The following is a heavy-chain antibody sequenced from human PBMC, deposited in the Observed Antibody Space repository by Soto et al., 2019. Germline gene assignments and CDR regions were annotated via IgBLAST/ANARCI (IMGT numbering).Heavy chain of an antibody. CDR2: IIPILGIA. Sequence: GGSVEGSCKASGGTFSSYTISWVRQGPGQALEWMGRIIPILGIANYAQKFQGRVTITADKSTSTAYMELSSLRSEDTAVYYCARVVRENDYYYYYYMDVWGKGTTVTVSS. J-gene: IGHJ6*03. V-gene: IGHV1-69*02. CDR3: ARVVRENDYYYYYYMDV. D-gene: IGHD3-10*01. CDR1: GGTFSSYT.